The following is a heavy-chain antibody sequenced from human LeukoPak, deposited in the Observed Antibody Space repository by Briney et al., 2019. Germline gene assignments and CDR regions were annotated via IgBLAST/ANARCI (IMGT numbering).Heavy chain of an antibody. V-gene: IGHV1-69*13. CDR3: ARPLVVPAAYYYYYGMDV. D-gene: IGHD2-2*01. CDR2: IIPIFGTA. CDR1: GDTFSSYA. J-gene: IGHJ6*02. Sequence: TVKVSCKASGDTFSSYAISWVRQAPGQGLEWMGGIIPIFGTANYAQKFQGRVTITADESTSTAHRELSSLRSEDTAVYYCARPLVVPAAYYYYYGMDVWGQGTTVTVSS.